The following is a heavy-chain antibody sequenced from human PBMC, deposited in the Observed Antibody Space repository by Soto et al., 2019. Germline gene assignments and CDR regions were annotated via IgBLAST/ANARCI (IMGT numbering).Heavy chain of an antibody. V-gene: IGHV1-69*13. CDR1: GGTFSSYA. D-gene: IGHD5-18*01. CDR3: ARGGYSYDRFDY. J-gene: IGHJ4*02. CDR2: IIPIFGTA. Sequence: SLKVSCKASGGTFSSYAISWVRQAPGQGLEWMGGIIPIFGTANYAQKFQGRVTITADESTSTAYMELSSLRSEDTAVYYCARGGYSYDRFDYWGQGTLVTVSS.